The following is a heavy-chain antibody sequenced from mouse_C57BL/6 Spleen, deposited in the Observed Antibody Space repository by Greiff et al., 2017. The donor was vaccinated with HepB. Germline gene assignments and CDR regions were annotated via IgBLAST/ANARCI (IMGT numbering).Heavy chain of an antibody. CDR3: TRNYYGSSYPLAY. Sequence: QVQLQQSGAELVRPGASVTLSCKASGYTFTDYEMHWVKQTPVHGLEWIGAIDPETGGTAYNQKFKGKAILTADKSSSTAYMELRSLTSEDSAVYDCTRNYYGSSYPLAYWGQGTLVTVSA. CDR1: GYTFTDYE. V-gene: IGHV1-15*01. D-gene: IGHD1-1*01. J-gene: IGHJ3*01. CDR2: IDPETGGT.